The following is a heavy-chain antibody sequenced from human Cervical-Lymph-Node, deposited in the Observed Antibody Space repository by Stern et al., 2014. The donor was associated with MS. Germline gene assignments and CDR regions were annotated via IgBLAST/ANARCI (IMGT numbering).Heavy chain of an antibody. CDR3: AREGGNTAEYFQH. CDR2: IWYDGSNK. J-gene: IGHJ1*01. Sequence: DQLVESGGGVVQPGRSLRLSCAASGFTFSSYGMHWVRKAPGKGLEWVAIIWYDGSNKYYADSVKGRFTISRDSSKNTLYLQMNSLRAEDTAVYYCAREGGNTAEYFQHWGQGTLVTVSS. D-gene: IGHD4-23*01. V-gene: IGHV3-33*01. CDR1: GFTFSSYG.